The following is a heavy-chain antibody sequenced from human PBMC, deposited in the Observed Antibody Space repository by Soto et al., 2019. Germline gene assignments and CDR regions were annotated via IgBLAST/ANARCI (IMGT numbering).Heavy chain of an antibody. D-gene: IGHD2-2*02. Sequence: ASVTVSCKVSGYTLTELSMHWVRQAPGKGLEWMGGFDPEDGETIYAQKFQGRVTMTEDTSTDTAYMELSSLRSEDTAVYYCATLVVPAARPEHAFDYWGQGTLVTVSS. V-gene: IGHV1-24*01. J-gene: IGHJ4*02. CDR2: FDPEDGET. CDR3: ATLVVPAARPEHAFDY. CDR1: GYTLTELS.